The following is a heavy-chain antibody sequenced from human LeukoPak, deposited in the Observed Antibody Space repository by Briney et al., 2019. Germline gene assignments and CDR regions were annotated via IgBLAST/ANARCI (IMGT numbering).Heavy chain of an antibody. J-gene: IGHJ4*02. CDR3: AKGGDCSGGSC. CDR1: GFTFSSYA. Sequence: GGSLRLSCAASGFTFSSYAMSWVRQAPGKGLEGVSAISGSGGSTYYADSVKGRFTISRDNSKNTLYLQMNGLRAEDTAVYYCAKGGDCSGGSCWGQGTLVTVSS. CDR2: ISGSGGST. V-gene: IGHV3-23*01. D-gene: IGHD2-15*01.